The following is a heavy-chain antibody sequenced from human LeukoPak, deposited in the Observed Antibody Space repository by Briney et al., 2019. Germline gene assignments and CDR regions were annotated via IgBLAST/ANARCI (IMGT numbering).Heavy chain of an antibody. CDR2: FIPILGTA. Sequence: ASVKVSCKASGVTFNDYALNWVRQAPGQGLEWMGVFIPILGTANSTQKFRDRVTITADISTNTANMELSSLRSEDTAVYFCAGIPVFGVVLHQEPVWGKGTTVTVSS. D-gene: IGHD3-3*01. CDR1: GVTFNDYA. CDR3: AGIPVFGVVLHQEPV. V-gene: IGHV1-69*10. J-gene: IGHJ6*04.